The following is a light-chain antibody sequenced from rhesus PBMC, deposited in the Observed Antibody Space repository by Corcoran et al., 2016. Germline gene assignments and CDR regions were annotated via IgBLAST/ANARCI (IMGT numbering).Light chain of an antibody. CDR3: LQHNSYPYS. Sequence: GDTVTITCRASQGISSYLNWFQQKPGKAPKLLIYAASSLERGVPSRFSGSGSGTEFTLTISRLQPEDFAAYYCLQHNSYPYSFGQGTKVEIK. CDR2: AAS. V-gene: IGKV1-28*01. J-gene: IGKJ2*01. CDR1: QGISSY.